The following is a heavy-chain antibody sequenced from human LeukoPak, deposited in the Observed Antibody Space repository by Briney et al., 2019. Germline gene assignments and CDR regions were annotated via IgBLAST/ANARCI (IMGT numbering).Heavy chain of an antibody. CDR1: GFTFSSYA. Sequence: SGGSLRLSCAAFGFTFSSYAMSWVRQAPGKGLEWVSAISGSGGSTYYADSVKGRFTISRDNSKNTLYLQMNSLRAEDTAVYYCARAAGYSSGWYDFDYWGQGTLVTVSS. V-gene: IGHV3-23*01. D-gene: IGHD6-19*01. J-gene: IGHJ4*02. CDR3: ARAAGYSSGWYDFDY. CDR2: ISGSGGST.